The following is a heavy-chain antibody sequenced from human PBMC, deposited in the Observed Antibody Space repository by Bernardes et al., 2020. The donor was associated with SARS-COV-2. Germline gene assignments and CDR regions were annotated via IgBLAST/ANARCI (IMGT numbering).Heavy chain of an antibody. CDR3: ARISPDTDIDY. D-gene: IGHD3-9*01. Sequence: SETLSLTCIVSGDSVTTGGYYWSWIRQPPGKALEWMGYIHYTGNTKYNPSLKSRVTISVDTSKNQLSLMLTSVTAADTAVYYCARISPDTDIDYWGQGTLVTVSS. J-gene: IGHJ4*02. V-gene: IGHV4-61*08. CDR1: GDSVTTGGYY. CDR2: IHYTGNT.